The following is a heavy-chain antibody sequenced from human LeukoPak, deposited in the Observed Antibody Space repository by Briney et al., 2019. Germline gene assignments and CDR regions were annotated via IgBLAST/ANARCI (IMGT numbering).Heavy chain of an antibody. CDR2: ISSSGSTI. D-gene: IGHD2-2*01. Sequence: GGSLRLSCAASGFTFSDYYMSWIRQAPGKGLEWVSYISSSGSTIYYADSVKGRFTISRDNSKNTLYLQMNSLRAEDTAVYYCAKGVVPAALYYYYYMDVWGKGTTVTVSS. CDR1: GFTFSDYY. J-gene: IGHJ6*03. CDR3: AKGVVPAALYYYYYMDV. V-gene: IGHV3-11*04.